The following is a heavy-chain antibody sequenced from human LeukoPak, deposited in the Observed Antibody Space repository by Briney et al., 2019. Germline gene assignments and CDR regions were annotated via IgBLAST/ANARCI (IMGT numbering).Heavy chain of an antibody. CDR1: GFTFSSYA. J-gene: IGHJ4*02. CDR2: ISTSGGST. D-gene: IGHD1-1*01. CDR3: AKTINSWNGFDY. V-gene: IGHV3-23*01. Sequence: GGSLRLSCAASGFTFSSYAMSWVRQAPGKGLEWVSGISTSGGSTYYADSVKGRFTISRDNSKNTLYLQMNSLRAEDTAVYYCAKTINSWNGFDYWGQGTLVTVSS.